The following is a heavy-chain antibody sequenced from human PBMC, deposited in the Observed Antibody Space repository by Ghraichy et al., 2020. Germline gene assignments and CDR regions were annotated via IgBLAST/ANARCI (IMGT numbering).Heavy chain of an antibody. CDR2: IHDSGST. Sequence: SETLSLTCTVSGGSISSGGYHWGWIRHLPGTGLEWIGYIHDSGSTYFNPSLKSRVTISVDTSKNQFSLKLASVTVADTAVYYCARRFGILSYWFDPWGQGTLVIVSS. CDR1: GGSISSGGYH. V-gene: IGHV4-31*03. D-gene: IGHD3-16*01. J-gene: IGHJ5*02. CDR3: ARRFGILSYWFDP.